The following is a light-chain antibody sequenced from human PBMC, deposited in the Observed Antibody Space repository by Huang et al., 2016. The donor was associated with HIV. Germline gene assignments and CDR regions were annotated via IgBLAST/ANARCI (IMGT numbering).Light chain of an antibody. J-gene: IGKJ4*01. Sequence: DVVMTQSPVSLPVTLGQPASISCRSSQSLVHSDGSTYLSWFQQRTGQSPRRLIYKVSKRDSGVPDRFNGSGSGTDFTLKISRVEAEDVGVYYCMQGTHWPPVTFGGGTKVEIK. V-gene: IGKV2-30*02. CDR3: MQGTHWPPVT. CDR2: KVS. CDR1: QSLVHSDGSTY.